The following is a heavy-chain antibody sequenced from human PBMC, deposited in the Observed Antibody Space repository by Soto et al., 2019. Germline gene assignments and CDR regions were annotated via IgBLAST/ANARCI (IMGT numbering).Heavy chain of an antibody. CDR3: AKGAVTTSLYYFDY. CDR1: GFTFSTYG. J-gene: IGHJ4*02. Sequence: QVQLVESGGGVVQPGRSLRLSCAASGFTFSTYGVHWVRQAPGKGLEWVAVISSDGSEKYYAGSVKGRVSISRDNSKRTLYLQMDSLSAEDTAVYYCAKGAVTTSLYYFDYWGQGTLVTVSS. D-gene: IGHD4-17*01. V-gene: IGHV3-30*18. CDR2: ISSDGSEK.